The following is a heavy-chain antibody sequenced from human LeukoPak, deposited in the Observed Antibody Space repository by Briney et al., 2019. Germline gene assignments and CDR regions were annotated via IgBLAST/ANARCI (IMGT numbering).Heavy chain of an antibody. Sequence: PSETLSLTCTVSGGSIRSSYYYWAWVRQPPGKGLEWIGSICFSRTTYYNPSLKSRVTMSIDTSKNHFSLKLRSVTAADTAIYYCARGPLDSGYTYFDYWGQGTLVSVAS. D-gene: IGHD5-12*01. CDR2: ICFSRTT. J-gene: IGHJ4*02. CDR1: GGSIRSSYYY. CDR3: ARGPLDSGYTYFDY. V-gene: IGHV4-39*02.